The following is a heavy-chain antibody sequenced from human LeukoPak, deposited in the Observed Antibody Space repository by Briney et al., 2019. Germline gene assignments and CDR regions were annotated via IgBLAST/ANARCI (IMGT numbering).Heavy chain of an antibody. CDR2: IYTSGST. D-gene: IGHD5-18*01. V-gene: IGHV4-61*02. CDR1: GGSISSGSCY. J-gene: IGHJ3*02. CDR3: ARVGVVDTAMRTDAFDI. Sequence: SETLSLTCTVSGGSISSGSCYWSWIRQPAGKGLEWIGRIYTSGSTNYNPSLKSRVTISVDTSKNQFSLKLSSVTAADTAVYYCARVGVVDTAMRTDAFDIWGQGTMVTVSS.